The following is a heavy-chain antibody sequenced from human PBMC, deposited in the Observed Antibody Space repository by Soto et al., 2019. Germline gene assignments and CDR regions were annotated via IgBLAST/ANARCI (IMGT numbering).Heavy chain of an antibody. CDR1: GFTFSSYA. D-gene: IGHD5-18*01. J-gene: IGHJ6*02. Sequence: GGSLRLSCAASGFTFSSYAMSWVRQAPGKGLEWVSAISGSGGSTYYADSVRGRFTISRDNSKNTLYLQMNSLRAEDTAVYYCAKAQLWSDYYYGMDVWGQGTTVTVSS. CDR3: AKAQLWSDYYYGMDV. V-gene: IGHV3-23*01. CDR2: ISGSGGST.